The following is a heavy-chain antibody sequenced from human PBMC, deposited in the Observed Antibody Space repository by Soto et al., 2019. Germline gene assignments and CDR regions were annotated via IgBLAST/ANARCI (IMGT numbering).Heavy chain of an antibody. CDR3: ARDAGYCNSVSCYPYNMDV. J-gene: IGHJ6*02. CDR1: GESISSGDHY. Sequence: SETLSLTCTVSGESISSGDHYWSWVRQSPGEGLEWIGFIYYSGNTYYNPSLKSRVSMSVDTSNNQFSLKLNSVTAADTAVYYCARDAGYCNSVSCYPYNMDVWGQGTTVTVSS. CDR2: IYYSGNT. V-gene: IGHV4-30-4*01. D-gene: IGHD2-15*01.